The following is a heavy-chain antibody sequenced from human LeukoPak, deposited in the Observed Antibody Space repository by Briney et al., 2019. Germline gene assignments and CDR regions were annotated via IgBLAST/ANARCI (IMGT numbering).Heavy chain of an antibody. Sequence: SETLSLTCTVSGGSISISHPYWGRIRQPPGKGLEWIGSILYSGVTYYNPSLESRLTISVDPSKTQLSLKLTSVTAADTAVYFCARHLSGKTDYWGQGALITVSS. D-gene: IGHD3-10*01. CDR2: ILYSGVT. V-gene: IGHV4-39*01. CDR3: ARHLSGKTDY. J-gene: IGHJ4*02. CDR1: GGSISISHPY.